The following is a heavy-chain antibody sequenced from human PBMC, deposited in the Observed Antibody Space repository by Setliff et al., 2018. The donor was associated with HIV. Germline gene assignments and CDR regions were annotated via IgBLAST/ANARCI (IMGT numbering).Heavy chain of an antibody. CDR3: AAVGSVSYYDWYFDL. CDR1: GFTFTSSA. CDR2: IVVGSGNT. V-gene: IGHV1-58*01. J-gene: IGHJ2*01. D-gene: IGHD1-26*01. Sequence: SVKVSCKASGFTFTSSAVQWVRQARGQRLEWIGWIVVGSGNTNYAQKFQERVTITRDTSTSTAYMELSSLRSEDTAVYYCAAVGSVSYYDWYFDLWGRGTLVTVSS.